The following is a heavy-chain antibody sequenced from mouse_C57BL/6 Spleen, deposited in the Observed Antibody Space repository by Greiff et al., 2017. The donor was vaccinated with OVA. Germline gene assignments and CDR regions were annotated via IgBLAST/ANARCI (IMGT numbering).Heavy chain of an antibody. CDR1: GFSLTSYG. D-gene: IGHD2-3*01. CDR2: IWSGGGT. CDR3: ATHDGYYAWYAMDY. J-gene: IGHJ4*01. Sequence: VQLQQSGPGLVQPSQSLSITCTVSGFSLTSYGVHWVRQSPGQGLEWLGVIWSGGGTDYNAAFISRLSISKDNSKSHVFFKMNSLQADDTAIDYCATHDGYYAWYAMDYWGQGTSVTVSS. V-gene: IGHV2-2*01.